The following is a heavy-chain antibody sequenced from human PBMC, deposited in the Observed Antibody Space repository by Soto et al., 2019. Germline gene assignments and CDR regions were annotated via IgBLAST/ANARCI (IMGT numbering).Heavy chain of an antibody. Sequence: EVQLLESGGGLVQPGGSLRLSCAASGFTFSSYAMSWVRQAPGKGLEWVAVISGSGNSPHYADSVKGRFTISRDNSKNTLSLQMNTLRAEDTAVYYCAKDMVAVASTGCHYWGQGTRVTVPS. J-gene: IGHJ4*02. CDR1: GFTFSSYA. CDR3: AKDMVAVASTGCHY. D-gene: IGHD6-19*01. CDR2: ISGSGNSP. V-gene: IGHV3-23*01.